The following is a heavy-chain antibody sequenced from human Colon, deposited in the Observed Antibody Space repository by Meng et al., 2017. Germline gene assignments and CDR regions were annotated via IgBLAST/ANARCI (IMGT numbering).Heavy chain of an antibody. CDR3: AREVFLADNRNLLDP. J-gene: IGHJ5*02. Sequence: QVRRTEVGQARVKPAETLALTCMFSGGSSTSVDWGSWGRQPPGKGLEWIGETYQNGSPNYNPSLKSRVTISVDKSKNQFSLKMTSVTAADTAVYYCAREVFLADNRNLLDPWGQGILVTVSS. CDR1: GGSSTSVDW. D-gene: IGHD1-14*01. V-gene: IGHV4/OR15-8*01. CDR2: TYQNGSP.